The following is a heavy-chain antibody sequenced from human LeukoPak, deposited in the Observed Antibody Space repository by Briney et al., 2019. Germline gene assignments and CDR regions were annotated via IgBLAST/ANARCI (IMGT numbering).Heavy chain of an antibody. CDR2: IGGDGGDT. Sequence: QTGGSLRLSCAASGFTFSSYSMNWVRQAPGKGLEWVTPIGGDGGDTYYADSVKGRFTISRDNSKNTLYLQMNRLRVEDTAMYYCAKDMTRMNGEYDPLDIWGRGTMVIVSA. J-gene: IGHJ3*02. CDR3: AKDMTRMNGEYDPLDI. D-gene: IGHD3-10*01. V-gene: IGHV3-23*01. CDR1: GFTFSSYS.